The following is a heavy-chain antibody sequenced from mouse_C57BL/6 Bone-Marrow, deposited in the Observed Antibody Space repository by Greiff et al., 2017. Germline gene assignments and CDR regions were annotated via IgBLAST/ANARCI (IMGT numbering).Heavy chain of an antibody. CDR2: IHPNSGST. CDR3: ARRPLYYDYDGAWFAY. CDR1: GYTFTSYW. V-gene: IGHV1-64*01. Sequence: QVQLQQPGAELVKPGASVKLSCKASGYTFTSYWMHWVKQRPGQGLEWIGMIHPNSGSTNYNEKFKSKATLTVDKSSSTAYMQLSSLTSDDSAVYYCARRPLYYDYDGAWFAYWGQGTLVTVSA. J-gene: IGHJ3*01. D-gene: IGHD2-4*01.